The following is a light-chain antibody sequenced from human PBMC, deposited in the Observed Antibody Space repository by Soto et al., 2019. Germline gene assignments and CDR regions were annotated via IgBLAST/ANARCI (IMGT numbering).Light chain of an antibody. J-gene: IGKJ1*01. CDR2: DAS. CDR3: QQYNSYSPWT. Sequence: DLLMTQSPSTLSSSVGDRVTITCRASQSISSWLAWYQQKPGKAPKLLIYDASSLESGVPSRFSGSGSGTEFTLTISSLQPDDFATYYCQQYNSYSPWTFGQGTKVDI. V-gene: IGKV1-5*01. CDR1: QSISSW.